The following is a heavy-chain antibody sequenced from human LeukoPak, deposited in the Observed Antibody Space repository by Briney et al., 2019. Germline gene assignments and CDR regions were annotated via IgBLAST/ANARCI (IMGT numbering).Heavy chain of an antibody. CDR3: ARGAKVTMVRGAYYYGMDV. J-gene: IGHJ6*02. CDR2: IWYDGSNK. D-gene: IGHD3-10*01. V-gene: IGHV3-33*01. CDR1: GFTFSSYG. Sequence: GGSLRLSCAASGFTFSSYGMHWVRQAPGKGPEWVAVIWYDGSNKYYADSVKGRFTISRDNSKNTLYLQMNSLRAEDTAVCYCARGAKVTMVRGAYYYGMDVWGQGTTVTVSS.